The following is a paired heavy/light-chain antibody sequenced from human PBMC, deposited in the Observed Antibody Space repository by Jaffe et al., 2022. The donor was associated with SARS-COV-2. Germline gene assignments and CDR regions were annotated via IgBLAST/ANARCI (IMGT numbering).Heavy chain of an antibody. J-gene: IGHJ1*01. CDR1: GFTFSSYA. V-gene: IGHV3-23*01. Sequence: EVQLLESGGGLVQPGGSLRLSCAASGFTFSSYAMSWVRQAPGKGLEWVSAISGSGGSTYYADSVKGRFTISRDNSKNTLYLQMNSLRAEDTAVYYCANHDFIVVVTATGAEYFQHWGQGTLVTVSS. D-gene: IGHD2-21*02. CDR3: ANHDFIVVVTATGAEYFQH. CDR2: ISGSGGST.
Light chain of an antibody. J-gene: IGKJ1*01. CDR1: QSLLHSNGYNY. CDR3: MQALQTQRT. CDR2: LGS. Sequence: DIVMTQSPLSLPVTPGEPASISCRSSQSLLHSNGYNYLDWYLQKPGQSPQLLIYLGSNRASGVPDRFSGSGSGTDFTLKISRVEAEDVGVYYCMQALQTQRTFGQGTKVEIK. V-gene: IGKV2-28*01.